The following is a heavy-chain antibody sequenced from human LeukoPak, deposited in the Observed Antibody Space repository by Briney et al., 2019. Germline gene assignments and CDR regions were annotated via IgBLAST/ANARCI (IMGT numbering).Heavy chain of an antibody. Sequence: SETLSLTCAVYGGSFSGYYWSWIRQPPGKGLEWIGEINHSGSTNYNPSLKSRVTISVDTSKNQFSLKLSSVTAADTAVYYCARPMTTVTNYYYYGMDVWGQGTTVTVSS. CDR1: GGSFSGYY. CDR2: INHSGST. CDR3: ARPMTTVTNYYYYGMDV. V-gene: IGHV4-34*01. J-gene: IGHJ6*02. D-gene: IGHD4-17*01.